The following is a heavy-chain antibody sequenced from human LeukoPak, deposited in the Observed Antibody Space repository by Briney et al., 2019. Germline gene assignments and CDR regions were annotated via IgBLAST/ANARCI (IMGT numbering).Heavy chain of an antibody. V-gene: IGHV4-39*01. D-gene: IGHD2-2*01. Sequence: PSETLSLTCTVSGGSISSSSYYWGWVRQPPGKGLEWIGSIYYSGSTYYNPSLKSRVTISVDTSKNQFSLKLSSVTAADTAVYYCARLEVGDIVVVPAAETYYFDYWGQGTLVTVS. CDR1: GGSISSSSYY. CDR3: ARLEVGDIVVVPAAETYYFDY. J-gene: IGHJ4*02. CDR2: IYYSGST.